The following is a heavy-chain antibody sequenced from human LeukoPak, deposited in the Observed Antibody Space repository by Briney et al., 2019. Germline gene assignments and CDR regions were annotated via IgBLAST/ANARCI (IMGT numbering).Heavy chain of an antibody. V-gene: IGHV1-8*01. Sequence: ASVKVSCKASGYTFTSSDFNWVRQATGQGLEWMGYMNPNSGNTGYSQRFQGRVTMTRNISISTAYMELGSLRSDDTAVYYCARVQYGYYHMDVWGKGTTVTVSS. D-gene: IGHD4-17*01. CDR1: GYTFTSSD. CDR3: ARVQYGYYHMDV. CDR2: MNPNSGNT. J-gene: IGHJ6*04.